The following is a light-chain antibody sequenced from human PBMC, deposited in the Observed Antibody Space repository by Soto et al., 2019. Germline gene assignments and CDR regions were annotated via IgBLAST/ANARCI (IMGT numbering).Light chain of an antibody. J-gene: IGKJ4*01. CDR3: QQYENSPLT. CDR2: RTS. V-gene: IGKV3-20*01. CDR1: QSVGSSF. Sequence: EIVLTQSPDTLSLSPGERATLSCRASQSVGSSFLAWYQQKPGQAPRLLIYRTSTRATGIPDRFTGSGSGTDFTLTISRLEPEDFAVYYCQQYENSPLTFGGGDQGGDQT.